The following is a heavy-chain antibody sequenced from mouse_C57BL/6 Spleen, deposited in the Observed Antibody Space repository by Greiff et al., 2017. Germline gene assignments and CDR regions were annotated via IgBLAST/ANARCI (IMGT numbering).Heavy chain of an antibody. D-gene: IGHD4-1*02. Sequence: VQLQQSGAELVKPGASVKISCKASGYAFSSYWMNWVKQRPGQGLEWIGQIYPGDGDTNYNGKFKGKATLTADKSSSTAYMQLSSLTSEDSAVYFCARSATGTGYFDYGGQGTTLTVSS. CDR3: ARSATGTGYFDY. V-gene: IGHV1-80*01. J-gene: IGHJ2*01. CDR1: GYAFSSYW. CDR2: IYPGDGDT.